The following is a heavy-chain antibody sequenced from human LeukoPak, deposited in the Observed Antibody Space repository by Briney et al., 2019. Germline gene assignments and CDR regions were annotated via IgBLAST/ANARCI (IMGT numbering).Heavy chain of an antibody. CDR3: ARAYSSAWYVPGDY. Sequence: GGSLRLSCVASGFTCSSYWMHWVRQAPGKGLVWVSRINSDGSSTSYADSVKGRFTISRDNAKNTLYLQMNSLRAEDTAIYYCARAYSSAWYVPGDYWGQGTLVTVSS. V-gene: IGHV3-74*01. D-gene: IGHD6-19*01. J-gene: IGHJ4*02. CDR2: INSDGSST. CDR1: GFTCSSYW.